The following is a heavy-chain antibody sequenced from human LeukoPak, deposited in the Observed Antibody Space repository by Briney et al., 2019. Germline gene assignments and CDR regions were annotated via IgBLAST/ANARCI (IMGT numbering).Heavy chain of an antibody. V-gene: IGHV3-43*01. CDR1: GFPFADFS. J-gene: IGHJ4*02. CDR3: AKVSASGTYYDYLQS. CDR2: ISWDGHST. Sequence: GGSLRLSCEASGFPFADFSMTWVRQVPGKRLEWLALISWDGHSTFYADAVKGRFTVLRDNDRGSLYLQLTSLTTEDTAFYYCAKVSASGTYYDYLQSWGQGTLVTVS. D-gene: IGHD3-10*01.